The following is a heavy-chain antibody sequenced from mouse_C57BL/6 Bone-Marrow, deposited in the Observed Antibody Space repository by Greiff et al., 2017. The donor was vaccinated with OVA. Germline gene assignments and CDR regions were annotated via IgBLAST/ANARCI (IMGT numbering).Heavy chain of an antibody. J-gene: IGHJ1*03. V-gene: IGHV1-52*01. CDR2: IDPSDSET. CDR1: GYTFTSYW. CDR3: GWYFDG. Sequence: QVQLQQPGAELVRPGSSVKLSCKASGYTFTSYWMHWVKQRPIQGLEWIGNIDPSDSETPYNQKFKDKATLTVDESSSTAYMQLSSLTSEDSAVYYCGWYFDGWGTGTTVTVAS.